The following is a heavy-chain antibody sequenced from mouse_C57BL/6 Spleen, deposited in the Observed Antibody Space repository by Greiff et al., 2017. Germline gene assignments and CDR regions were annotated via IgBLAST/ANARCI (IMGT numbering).Heavy chain of an antibody. CDR1: GFTFSSYT. CDR2: ISGGGGNT. Sequence: EVMLVESGGGLVKPGGSLKLSCAASGFTFSSYTMSWVRQTPEKRLEWVATISGGGGNTYYPDSVKGRFTISRDNAKNTLYLQMSSLRSEDTALYYCARRGDYGGAMDYWGQGTSVTVSS. V-gene: IGHV5-9*01. D-gene: IGHD2-4*01. J-gene: IGHJ4*01. CDR3: ARRGDYGGAMDY.